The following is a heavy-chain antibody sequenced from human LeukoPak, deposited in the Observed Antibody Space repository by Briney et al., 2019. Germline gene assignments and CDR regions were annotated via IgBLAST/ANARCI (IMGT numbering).Heavy chain of an antibody. Sequence: SETLSLTCTVSGGSISSYYWSWIRQPPGKGLEWIGYISYIGSANYNLSLKSQVTISVDTSKNQFSLKLSSVTAADTAVYYCARDSSSWYSRAAFDIWGQGTMVTVSS. CDR1: GGSISSYY. V-gene: IGHV4-59*01. CDR2: ISYIGSA. J-gene: IGHJ3*02. CDR3: ARDSSSWYSRAAFDI. D-gene: IGHD6-13*01.